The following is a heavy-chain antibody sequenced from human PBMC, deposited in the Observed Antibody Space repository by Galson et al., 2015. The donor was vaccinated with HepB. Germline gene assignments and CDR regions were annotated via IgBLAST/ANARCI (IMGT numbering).Heavy chain of an antibody. CDR2: IIPIFGTA. V-gene: IGHV1-69*06. Sequence: SVKVSCKASGGTFSSYAISWVRQAPGQGLEWMGGIIPIFGTANYAQKFQGRVTITADKSTSTAYMELSSLRSEDTTVYYCARAGDLHSLYCSGGSCYLDYYGMDVWGQGTTVTVSS. CDR1: GGTFSSYA. J-gene: IGHJ6*02. CDR3: ARAGDLHSLYCSGGSCYLDYYGMDV. D-gene: IGHD2-15*01.